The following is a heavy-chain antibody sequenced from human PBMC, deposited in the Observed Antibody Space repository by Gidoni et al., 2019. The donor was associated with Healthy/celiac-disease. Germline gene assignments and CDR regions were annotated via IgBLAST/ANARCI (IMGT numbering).Heavy chain of an antibody. CDR2: ISSISSYI. Sequence: EVQLVESGGGLVKPGGSLRLSCAASGFTFRSYSMNWVRQAPGKGLGWFSSISSISSYIYYADSVKGRFTISRDNAKNSLYLQMNSLRAEDTAVYYCARVHYYDSSGYSDWYFDLWGRGTLVTVSS. J-gene: IGHJ2*01. CDR3: ARVHYYDSSGYSDWYFDL. D-gene: IGHD3-22*01. CDR1: GFTFRSYS. V-gene: IGHV3-21*01.